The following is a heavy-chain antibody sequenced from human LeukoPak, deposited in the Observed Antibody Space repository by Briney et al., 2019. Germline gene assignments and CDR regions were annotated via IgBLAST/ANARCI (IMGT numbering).Heavy chain of an antibody. V-gene: IGHV1-69*13. CDR3: AKGTGYGEYYFDY. CDR2: IITIFGTA. J-gene: IGHJ4*02. D-gene: IGHD5-12*01. Sequence: SVKVSCKAFGGTFSSYAISWVRQAPGEGLEWXGGIITIFGTANYVQKFQGRVTITADEPTSTANMKLSSRRSEDTAVYYGAKGTGYGEYYFDYWGQGTLVTVSS. CDR1: GGTFSSYA.